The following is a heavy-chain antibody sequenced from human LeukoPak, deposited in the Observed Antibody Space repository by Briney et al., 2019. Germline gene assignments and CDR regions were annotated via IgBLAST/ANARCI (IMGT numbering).Heavy chain of an antibody. J-gene: IGHJ4*02. CDR1: GYSFTSYW. D-gene: IGHD2-2*01. Sequence: GESLKISCKGSGYSFTSYWIGWVRQMPGKGLEWMGVIYPDDSDTRYSPAFQGRVTISVDKSISTAYLQWSSLKTSDTAMYYCAGRGSSSWYGDFDFWGQGALVSVSS. CDR3: AGRGSSSWYGDFDF. V-gene: IGHV5-51*01. CDR2: IYPDDSDT.